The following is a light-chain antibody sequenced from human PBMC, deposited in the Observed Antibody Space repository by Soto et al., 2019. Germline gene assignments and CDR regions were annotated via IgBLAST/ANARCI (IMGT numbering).Light chain of an antibody. CDR3: QQRSNRPPGLT. J-gene: IGKJ4*01. CDR1: QSVSSY. V-gene: IGKV3-11*01. Sequence: EIVLTQSPATLSLSPGERATLSCRASQSVSSYLAWYQQKPGQAPRLLIYDASNRATGNPPRFSGSGSGTDFTLTISSLEPEDFAVYYCQQRSNRPPGLTFGGGTKVEI. CDR2: DAS.